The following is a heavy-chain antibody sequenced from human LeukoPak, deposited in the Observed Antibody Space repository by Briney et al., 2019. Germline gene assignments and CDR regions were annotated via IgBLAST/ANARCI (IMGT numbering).Heavy chain of an antibody. J-gene: IGHJ4*02. CDR1: GGSISSYY. D-gene: IGHD6-13*01. V-gene: IGHV4-59*01. Sequence: PSETLSLTCTVSGGSISSYYWSWIRQPPGKGLEWIGYMYYRGNTNYDPSLKSRVTISIDTPNNQFSLKLSSVTAADTAVYYCATGVHGIAAAGDYYFDYWGQGTLVTVSS. CDR2: MYYRGNT. CDR3: ATGVHGIAAAGDYYFDY.